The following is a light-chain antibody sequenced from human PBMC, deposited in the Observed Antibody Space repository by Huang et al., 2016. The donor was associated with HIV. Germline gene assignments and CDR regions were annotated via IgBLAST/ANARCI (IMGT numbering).Light chain of an antibody. V-gene: IGKV3-15*01. Sequence: EIVMTQSPATLSVSPGERATLSCRASQSVSTKLAWYRQKPGQAPRLLIYGASTRATGVPARFSGSGSGTEFTLTISSLQSEDFGVYYCQQYNNWPPWTFDQGTKVEIK. CDR2: GAS. CDR3: QQYNNWPPWT. J-gene: IGKJ1*01. CDR1: QSVSTK.